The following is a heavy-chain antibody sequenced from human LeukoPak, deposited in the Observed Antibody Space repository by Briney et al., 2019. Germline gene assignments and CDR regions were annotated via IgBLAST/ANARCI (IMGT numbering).Heavy chain of an antibody. V-gene: IGHV4-39*01. CDR1: GGSIRNSSYY. CDR2: IYYSGST. D-gene: IGHD3-22*01. Sequence: SETLSLTCTVSGGSIRNSSYYWGWIRQPPGKGLEWIGSIYYSGSTNYKPSLRSRVTISVDTSKNQFSLKLSSVTAADTAVYYCARHAGSYYTYNFYYWGQGTLVTVSS. J-gene: IGHJ4*02. CDR3: ARHAGSYYTYNFYY.